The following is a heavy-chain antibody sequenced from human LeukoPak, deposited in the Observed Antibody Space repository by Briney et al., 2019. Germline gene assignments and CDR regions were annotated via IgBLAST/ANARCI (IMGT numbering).Heavy chain of an antibody. D-gene: IGHD6-13*01. CDR3: ARGAAGKARGFGY. V-gene: IGHV3-11*06. J-gene: IGHJ4*02. CDR1: GFTFSDYY. CDR2: ISSSSSYT. Sequence: GGSLRLSCAASGFTFSDYYMSWIRQAPGKGLEWVSYISSSSSYTNYADSVKGRFTISRDNAKNSLYLQMNSLRDEDTAVYYCARGAAGKARGFGYWGQGTLVTVSS.